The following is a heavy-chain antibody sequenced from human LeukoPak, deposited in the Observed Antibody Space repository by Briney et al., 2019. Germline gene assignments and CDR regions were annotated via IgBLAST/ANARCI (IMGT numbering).Heavy chain of an antibody. V-gene: IGHV3-23*01. Sequence: GGSLRLSCAASGFTFSSYAMRGGRGAPGEGLEWVLAISGSGGSTYYADSVKARLTISRDNSNNKLYLQMNSLRAEDTAVYYCAKDLRRRSSWYYFAYGGEGTLVTVSS. CDR1: GFTFSSYA. J-gene: IGHJ4*02. CDR3: AKDLRRRSSWYYFAY. CDR2: ISGSGGST. D-gene: IGHD6-13*01.